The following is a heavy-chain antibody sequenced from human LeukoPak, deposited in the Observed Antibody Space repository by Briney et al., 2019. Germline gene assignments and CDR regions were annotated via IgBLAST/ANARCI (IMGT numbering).Heavy chain of an antibody. J-gene: IGHJ4*02. V-gene: IGHV3-23*01. D-gene: IGHD3-10*01. CDR1: GFTFSTYA. CDR2: ITGNGDST. CDR3: ARYLSGSYYTDPFDY. Sequence: GGSLRLSCAASGFTFSTYAMSWVRQAPGKGLEWVSDITGNGDSTYYADSVKGRFTISRDNSKNTLYLQMNSLRAEDTAVYYCARYLSGSYYTDPFDYWGQGTLVTVSS.